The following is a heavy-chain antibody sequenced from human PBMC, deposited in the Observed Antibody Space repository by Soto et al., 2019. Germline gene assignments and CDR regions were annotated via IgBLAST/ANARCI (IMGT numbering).Heavy chain of an antibody. V-gene: IGHV1-69*13. Sequence: SAVKPTCKASGSTISSYAISWVRQAPGQGLEWMGGIIPIFGTANYAQKFQGRVTITADESTSTAYMELSSLRSEDTAVYYCARGSLSPASRFLSYSRSRGHGPPVTVPS. CDR2: IIPIFGTA. CDR3: ARGSLSPASRFLSYSRS. J-gene: IGHJ5*01. D-gene: IGHD3-10*01. CDR1: GSTISSYA.